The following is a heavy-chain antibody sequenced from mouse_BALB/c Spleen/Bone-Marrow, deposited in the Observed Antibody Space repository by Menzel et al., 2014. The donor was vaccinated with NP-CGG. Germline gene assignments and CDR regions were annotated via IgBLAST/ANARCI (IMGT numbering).Heavy chain of an antibody. CDR2: ISDGGSYT. V-gene: IGHV5-4*02. D-gene: IGHD1-2*01. J-gene: IGHJ1*01. CDR1: GFTFSDYY. Sequence: EVMLVESGGGLVKPGGSLKLSCAASGFTFSDYYMYWVRQTPEKRLEWVATISDGGSYTYYPDSVKGLFTISRDNAKNNLYLQMSSLKSEDTAMYYCARVVTTATLYWYFDVWGAGTTVTVSS. CDR3: ARVVTTATLYWYFDV.